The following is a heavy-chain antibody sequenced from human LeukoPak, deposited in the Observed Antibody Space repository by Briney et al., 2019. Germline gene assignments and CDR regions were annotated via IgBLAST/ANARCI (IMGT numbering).Heavy chain of an antibody. Sequence: GGSLRLSCEASGFTFSNFAMHWVRQAPGKGLEYVSGIRNNGGSTHYAKSVKGRFIISRDNYKNTLYLQMNSLRAEDKAVYYCARVFTYLDYYGSGSYSKGGFDYWGQGTLVTVSS. J-gene: IGHJ4*02. CDR1: GFTFSNFA. CDR2: IRNNGGST. V-gene: IGHV3-64*01. D-gene: IGHD3-10*01. CDR3: ARVFTYLDYYGSGSYSKGGFDY.